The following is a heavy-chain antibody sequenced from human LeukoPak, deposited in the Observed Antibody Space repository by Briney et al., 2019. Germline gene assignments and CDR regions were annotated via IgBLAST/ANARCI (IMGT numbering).Heavy chain of an antibody. J-gene: IGHJ4*02. Sequence: PGGSLRLSCAASGFTFSSYEMNWVCQAPGKGLEWASYISSSGSTIYYADSVKGRFTISRDNAKNSLYLQMNSLRAEDTAVYYCASGMPGHYYGSGSLDYWGQGTLVTVSS. CDR2: ISSSGSTI. CDR3: ASGMPGHYYGSGSLDY. D-gene: IGHD3-10*01. CDR1: GFTFSSYE. V-gene: IGHV3-48*03.